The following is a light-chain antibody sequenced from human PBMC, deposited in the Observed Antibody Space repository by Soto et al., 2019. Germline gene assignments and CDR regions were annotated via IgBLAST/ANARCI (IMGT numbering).Light chain of an antibody. CDR3: QQYNSYAT. J-gene: IGKJ1*01. V-gene: IGKV1-5*01. CDR1: QSISSW. Sequence: DIQMTQSPSTLSASVGYRVTITCRASQSISSWLAWYQQKPGKAPKLLIYDASRLESGVPSRFSGSGSGTEFTLTISSLQPDDFATYYCQQYNSYATFGQGTKVEIK. CDR2: DAS.